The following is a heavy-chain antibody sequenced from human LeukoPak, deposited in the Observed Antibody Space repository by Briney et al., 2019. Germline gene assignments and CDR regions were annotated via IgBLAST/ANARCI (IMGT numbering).Heavy chain of an antibody. CDR2: IYSGGTT. CDR3: ARGHYYDSSGTRPLDY. V-gene: IGHV3-53*01. D-gene: IGHD3-22*01. CDR1: GFTFSSYA. J-gene: IGHJ4*02. Sequence: GGSLRLSCAASGFTFSSYAMSWVRQAPGKGLEWVSVIYSGGTTYYADSVKGRFTISRDNSKNTLYLQMNSLRAEDTAVYYCARGHYYDSSGTRPLDYWGQGTLVTVSS.